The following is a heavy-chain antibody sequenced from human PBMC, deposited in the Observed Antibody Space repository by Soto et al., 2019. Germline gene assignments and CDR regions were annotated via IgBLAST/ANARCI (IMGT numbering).Heavy chain of an antibody. J-gene: IGHJ4*02. CDR1: GFTFNTYS. CDR2: ITPNGGST. Sequence: PGGSLRLSCAASGFTFNTYSMSWVRQAPGEGLEWVSSITPNGGSTYYADSVKGRFIISRDNSKNTLYLQVNSLRAEDTAVYYCAKLLHGSLVRAVIKDSWGQGTLVTVSS. D-gene: IGHD3-10*01. V-gene: IGHV3-23*01. CDR3: AKLLHGSLVRAVIKDS.